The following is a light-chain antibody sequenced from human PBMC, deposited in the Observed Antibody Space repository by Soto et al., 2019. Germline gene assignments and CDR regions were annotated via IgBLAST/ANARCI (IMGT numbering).Light chain of an antibody. CDR2: DVS. Sequence: IQMTQSPSTLSASVGDRVTITCRASQSVSTWLAWYQQKPGKAPKLLIYDVSSLEGGVPSRFSGSGSGTEFTLTISSLQPDDFATYHCQQYSTYTWTFGQGTKVDIK. CDR3: QQYSTYTWT. CDR1: QSVSTW. V-gene: IGKV1-5*01. J-gene: IGKJ1*01.